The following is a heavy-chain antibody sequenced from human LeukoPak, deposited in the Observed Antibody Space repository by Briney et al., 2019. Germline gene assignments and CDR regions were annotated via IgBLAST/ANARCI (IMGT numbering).Heavy chain of an antibody. Sequence: GGSLRLSCAASGFTFSSYAMTWVRQAPGKGLEWVSSIIGRGSNTYYADSVKGRFTISRDNSKNTLYLQMNSLRAEDTAVYYCAKGVLRTGGDYWGQGTLVTLFS. CDR1: GFTFSSYA. J-gene: IGHJ4*02. CDR2: IIGRGSNT. CDR3: AKGVLRTGGDY. D-gene: IGHD3-16*01. V-gene: IGHV3-23*01.